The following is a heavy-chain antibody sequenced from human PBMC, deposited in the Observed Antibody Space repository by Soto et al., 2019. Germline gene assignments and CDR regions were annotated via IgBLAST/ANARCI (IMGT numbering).Heavy chain of an antibody. CDR1: GGSISSGSYY. CDR2: IYYSGST. V-gene: IGHV4-31*03. J-gene: IGHJ4*02. D-gene: IGHD3-22*01. Sequence: QVQLQESGPGLVKPSQTLSLTCTVSGGSISSGSYYWSWIRQHPGKGVEWIGYIYYSGSTYYNPSLKSRVTISVDTSKNQFSLKLSSVTAADTAVYYCARTYYYDSSGYPPSPLYFDYWGQGTLVTVSS. CDR3: ARTYYYDSSGYPPSPLYFDY.